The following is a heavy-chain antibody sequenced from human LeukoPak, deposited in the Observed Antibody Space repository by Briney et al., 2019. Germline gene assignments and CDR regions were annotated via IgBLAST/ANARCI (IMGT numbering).Heavy chain of an antibody. CDR1: GFTFSSYA. CDR3: ARDKEGMNDY. V-gene: IGHV3-30*14. J-gene: IGHJ4*02. CDR2: ISYDGSNK. Sequence: GGSLRLSCAASGFTFSSYAMHWVRQAPGKGLEWVAVISYDGSNKYYADSVKGRFTISRDNSKNTLYLQMNSLRAEDTAVYYCARDKEGMNDYWGQGTLVTVSS.